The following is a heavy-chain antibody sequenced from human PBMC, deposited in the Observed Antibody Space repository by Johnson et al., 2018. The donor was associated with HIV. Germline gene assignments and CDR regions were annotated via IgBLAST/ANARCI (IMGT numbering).Heavy chain of an antibody. D-gene: IGHD1-14*01. J-gene: IGHJ3*02. V-gene: IGHV3-74*01. Sequence: VQLVESGGGVLRPGGSLILSCAASGSTFSSYWMHWVRQAPGKGLVWVSRISSDGSSTNYADSVKGRFSVSRDNANNSLYVQMNSLRVEDTAVYYCAREGVGTTCPFDMWGQGTMVTVSS. CDR1: GSTFSSYW. CDR3: AREGVGTTCPFDM. CDR2: ISSDGSST.